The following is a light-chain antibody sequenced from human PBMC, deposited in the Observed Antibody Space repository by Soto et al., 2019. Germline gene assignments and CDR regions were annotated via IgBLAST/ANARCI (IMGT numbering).Light chain of an antibody. Sequence: VQITQSASPRSATVGNSGTIPCQANQSISSWLAWYQQKPGKAPKLLIYDASSLQSGVPSRFSGSGSGTEFTLTISSLQSEYLAIYYCQQCYSTPRSFGGGTKVDIK. J-gene: IGKJ4*01. CDR1: QSISSW. V-gene: IGKV1-5*01. CDR2: DAS. CDR3: QQCYSTPRS.